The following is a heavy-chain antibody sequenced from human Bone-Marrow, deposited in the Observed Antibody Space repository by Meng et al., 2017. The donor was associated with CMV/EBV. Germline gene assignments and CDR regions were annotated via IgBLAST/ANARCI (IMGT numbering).Heavy chain of an antibody. CDR2: MNPNSGNT. CDR3: ARDVKVLSTFGPHYFYYGMDV. D-gene: IGHD3-16*01. V-gene: IGHV1-8*01. CDR1: GYTFTSYD. Sequence: ASVKVSCKASGYTFTSYDINWVRQATGQGLEWMGWMNPNSGNTGYAQKFQGRVTMTRNTSISTAYMELSSLRSEDTAVYYCARDVKVLSTFGPHYFYYGMDVWGPGTTVTVSS. J-gene: IGHJ6*02.